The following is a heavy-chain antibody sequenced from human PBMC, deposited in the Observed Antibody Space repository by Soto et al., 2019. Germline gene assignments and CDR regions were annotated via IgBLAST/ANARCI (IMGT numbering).Heavy chain of an antibody. CDR2: ISAYNGNT. CDR1: GYTFTNYI. CDR3: ARDGYGMDV. V-gene: IGHV1-18*04. Sequence: QVQLVQSGAEVKKPGASVTVSCKASGYTFTNYILSWVRQAPGQGLEWMGWISAYNGNTNYAQNLQGRVTMTTDTSTSTAYVELRSLRSDDTAVYYCARDGYGMDVGGQGTTVTVSS. J-gene: IGHJ6*02.